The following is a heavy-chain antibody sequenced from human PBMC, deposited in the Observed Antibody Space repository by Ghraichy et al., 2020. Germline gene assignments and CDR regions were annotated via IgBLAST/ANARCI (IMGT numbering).Heavy chain of an antibody. Sequence: GGSLRLSCAASGFTFSSYAMSWVRQAPGMGLEWVSAISGSGGTTYYADSVKGRFSISRDNSKNTLYLQVTSLRAEDTAVYYCAKDQNFYDSSAHYGGRGTLVTVSS. CDR3: AKDQNFYDSSAHY. CDR1: GFTFSSYA. CDR2: ISGSGGTT. V-gene: IGHV3-23*01. D-gene: IGHD3-22*01. J-gene: IGHJ2*01.